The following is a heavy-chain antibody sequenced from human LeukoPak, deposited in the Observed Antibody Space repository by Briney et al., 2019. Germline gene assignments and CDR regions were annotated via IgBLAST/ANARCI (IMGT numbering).Heavy chain of an antibody. CDR1: GGSISSYY. CDR3: ARDAYTSGFRFVDY. CDR2: ISYSGST. V-gene: IGHV4-59*01. D-gene: IGHD6-19*01. J-gene: IGHJ4*02. Sequence: SETLSLTCTVSGGSISSYYWSWIRQPPGKGLEWIGYISYSGSTNYNPSHKSRVTISIDTSKNQFSLKLNSVTAADTAVYFCARDAYTSGFRFVDYWGPRILVTVSS.